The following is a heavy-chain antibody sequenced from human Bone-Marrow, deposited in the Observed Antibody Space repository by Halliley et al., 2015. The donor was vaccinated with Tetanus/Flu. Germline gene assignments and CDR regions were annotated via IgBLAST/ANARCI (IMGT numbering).Heavy chain of an antibody. D-gene: IGHD3-22*01. CDR2: IYYTGTT. CDR3: ARRRAGPSSGYQF. V-gene: IGHV4-31*02. J-gene: IGHJ1*01. Sequence: EWMGYIYYTGTTHYNPSRESRISISIDTSKNQFSLSLTSGTAADTAVYYCARRRAGPSSGYQFWGQGILVTVSS.